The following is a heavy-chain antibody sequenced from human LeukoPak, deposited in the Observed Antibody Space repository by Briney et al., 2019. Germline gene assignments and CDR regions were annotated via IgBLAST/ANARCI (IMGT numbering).Heavy chain of an antibody. J-gene: IGHJ4*02. CDR3: ARDMVREYYFDY. CDR1: GFTFSAFP. CDR2: ISYDGSNK. Sequence: GGSLRLSCAASGFTFSAFPMTWVRQAPGKGLEWVAVISYDGSNKYYADSVKGRFTISRDNSKNTLYLQMNSLRAEDTAVYYCARDMVREYYFDYWGQGTLVTVSS. V-gene: IGHV3-30*04. D-gene: IGHD4/OR15-4a*01.